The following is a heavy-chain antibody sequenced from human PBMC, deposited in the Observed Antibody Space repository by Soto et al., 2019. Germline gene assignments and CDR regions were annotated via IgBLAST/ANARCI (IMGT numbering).Heavy chain of an antibody. CDR1: GGSISSYY. Sequence: QVQLQESGPGLVKPSETLSLTCTVSGGSISSYYWSWIRQPPGKGLEWIGYIYYSGSTNYNPSLKSRVTISVDTSKNHFALKLSSVTAADTAVYYCARDGGGGSYSFDYWGQGTLVTVSS. V-gene: IGHV4-59*01. D-gene: IGHD1-26*01. CDR3: ARDGGGGSYSFDY. J-gene: IGHJ4*02. CDR2: IYYSGST.